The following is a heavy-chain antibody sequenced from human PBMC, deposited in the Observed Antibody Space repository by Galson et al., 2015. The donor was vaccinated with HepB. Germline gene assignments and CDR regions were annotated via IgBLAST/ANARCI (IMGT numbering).Heavy chain of an antibody. CDR1: GGSISSSSYY. Sequence: ETLSLTCTVSGGSISSSSYYWGWIRQPPGKGLEWIGSIYYSGSTYYNPSLKSRVTISVNTSKNQFSLKLSSVTAADTAVYYCARQQQLAYGSYYYGMDVWGQGTTVTVSS. V-gene: IGHV4-39*01. J-gene: IGHJ6*02. CDR2: IYYSGST. D-gene: IGHD6-13*01. CDR3: ARQQQLAYGSYYYGMDV.